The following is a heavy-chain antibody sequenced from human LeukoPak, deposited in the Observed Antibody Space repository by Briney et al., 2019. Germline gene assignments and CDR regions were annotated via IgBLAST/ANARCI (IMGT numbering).Heavy chain of an antibody. Sequence: GGSLRLSCAASGFTFSSYGMHWVRQAPGKGLEWVAVIWYDGSNKYYADSVKGRFTISRDNSKNTLYLQMNSLRAEDTAVYYCARDLEWSRRKQRLTPAAFDIWGQGTMVTVSS. J-gene: IGHJ3*02. D-gene: IGHD3-3*01. CDR3: ARDLEWSRRKQRLTPAAFDI. CDR1: GFTFSSYG. V-gene: IGHV3-33*01. CDR2: IWYDGSNK.